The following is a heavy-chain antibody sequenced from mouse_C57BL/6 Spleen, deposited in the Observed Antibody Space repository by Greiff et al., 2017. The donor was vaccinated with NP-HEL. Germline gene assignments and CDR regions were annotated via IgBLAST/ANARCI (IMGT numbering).Heavy chain of an antibody. D-gene: IGHD3-1*01. J-gene: IGHJ1*03. CDR2: IYPGDGDT. CDR3: ARSTLGRGYFDV. Sequence: VQLQQSGPELVKPGASVKISCKASGYAFSSSWMNWVKQRPGKGLEWIGRIYPGDGDTNYNGKFKGKATLTADKSSSTAYMQLSSLTSEDSAVYFCARSTLGRGYFDVWGTGTTVTVSS. V-gene: IGHV1-82*01. CDR1: GYAFSSSW.